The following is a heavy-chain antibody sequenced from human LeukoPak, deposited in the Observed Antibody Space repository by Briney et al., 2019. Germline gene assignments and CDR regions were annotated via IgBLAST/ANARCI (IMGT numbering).Heavy chain of an antibody. V-gene: IGHV3-7*03. CDR3: ARDYGSLI. D-gene: IGHD3-10*01. Sequence: LPGGSLRLSCAASGFTFRNHWMNWVRQAPGKGLEWVANIKQDGSEKSYVASVKGRFTISRDNAKNSLYLQMNNLRAEDTAVYYCARDYGSLIWGRGTMVTVSS. CDR2: IKQDGSEK. CDR1: GFTFRNHW. J-gene: IGHJ3*02.